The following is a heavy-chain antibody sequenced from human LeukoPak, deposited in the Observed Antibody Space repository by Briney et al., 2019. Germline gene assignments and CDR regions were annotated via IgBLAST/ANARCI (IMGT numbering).Heavy chain of an antibody. CDR3: ARLPGR. J-gene: IGHJ4*02. Sequence: SETLSLTCAVYGGSFSGYYWSWIRQPPGKGLEWIGEINHSGSTNYNPSLKSRVTISVDTSKNQFSLKLSSVTAADTAVYYCARLPGRWGQGTLVTVSS. V-gene: IGHV4-34*01. CDR1: GGSFSGYY. CDR2: INHSGST.